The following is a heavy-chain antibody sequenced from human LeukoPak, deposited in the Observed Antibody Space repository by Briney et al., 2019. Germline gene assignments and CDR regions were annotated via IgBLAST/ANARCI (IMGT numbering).Heavy chain of an antibody. J-gene: IGHJ4*02. CDR1: GFTFNTYW. V-gene: IGHV3-7*01. Sequence: GGSLRLSCAASGFTFNTYWMIWVRQAPGKGLDWVANINQDGSVRYYVASVKGRFTISRDNAKNLVHLQMNSLRAEDTAVYYCARKGLPDYWGQGTMVTVSS. CDR2: INQDGSVR. D-gene: IGHD2-21*02. CDR3: ARKGLPDY.